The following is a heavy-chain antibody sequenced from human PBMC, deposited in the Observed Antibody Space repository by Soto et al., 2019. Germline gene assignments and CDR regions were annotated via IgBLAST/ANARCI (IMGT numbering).Heavy chain of an antibody. D-gene: IGHD3-3*01. CDR2: IYYSGST. CDR1: GGSISSYY. Sequence: SETLSLTCTVSGGSISSYYWSWIRQPPGKGLEWIGYIYYSGSTNYNPSLKSRVTISVDTSKNQFSLKLSSVTAADTAVYYCARGGYYDFWSGYSNWFDPWGQGTLVTVSS. CDR3: ARGGYYDFWSGYSNWFDP. V-gene: IGHV4-59*01. J-gene: IGHJ5*02.